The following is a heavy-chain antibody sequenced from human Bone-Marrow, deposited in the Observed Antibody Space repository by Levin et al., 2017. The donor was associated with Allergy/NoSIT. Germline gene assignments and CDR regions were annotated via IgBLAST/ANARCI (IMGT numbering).Heavy chain of an antibody. D-gene: IGHD3-10*01. Sequence: GESLKISCAASGFIFSRAWMTWVRQAPGKGLEWVGRIRSATDGGTTDYAAPLKGRFTISRDNSKDTLYLQVNSLKTEDTAVYYCATERAYSGSGTFDYWGQGTLVTVSS. CDR2: IRSATDGGTT. V-gene: IGHV3-15*01. CDR3: ATERAYSGSGTFDY. CDR1: GFIFSRAW. J-gene: IGHJ4*02.